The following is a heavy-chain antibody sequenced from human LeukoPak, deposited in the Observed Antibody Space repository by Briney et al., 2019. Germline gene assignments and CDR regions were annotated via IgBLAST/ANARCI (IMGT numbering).Heavy chain of an antibody. CDR3: TRLHYYGSGSQDY. Sequence: GGSLKLSCAASGFTFSGSAMHWVRQASGKGLEWVGRIRSKANSYATAYAASVRGRFTISRDDSKNTAYLQMNSLKTEDTAVYYCTRLHYYGSGSQDYWGQGTLVTVSS. J-gene: IGHJ4*02. CDR2: IRSKANSYAT. D-gene: IGHD3-10*01. V-gene: IGHV3-73*01. CDR1: GFTFSGSA.